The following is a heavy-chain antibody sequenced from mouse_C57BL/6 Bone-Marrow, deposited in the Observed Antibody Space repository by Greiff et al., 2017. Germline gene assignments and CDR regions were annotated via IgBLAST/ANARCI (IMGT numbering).Heavy chain of an antibody. D-gene: IGHD2-4*01. CDR2: IYPGDGDT. CDR1: GYAFSGYW. V-gene: IGHV1-80*01. J-gene: IGHJ3*01. Sequence: QVQLQQSGAELVKPGASVKISCKASGYAFSGYWMNWVKQRHGKGLEWIGQIYPGDGDTNYNGKFKGKATLTADKSSSTAYMQLRSLTSEDSAVYFCAREEDYDNGWFAYWGQGTLVTVSA. CDR3: AREEDYDNGWFAY.